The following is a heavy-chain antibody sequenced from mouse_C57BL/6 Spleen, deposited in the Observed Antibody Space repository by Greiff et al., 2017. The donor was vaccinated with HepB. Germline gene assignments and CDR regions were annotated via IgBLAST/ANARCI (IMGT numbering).Heavy chain of an antibody. D-gene: IGHD1-1*01. CDR2: INPNNGGT. CDR1: GYTFTDYY. J-gene: IGHJ3*01. V-gene: IGHV1-26*01. CDR3: ASHITTVVDWFAY. Sequence: EVQLQQSGPELVKPGASVKISCKASGYTFTDYYMNWVKQSHGKSLEWIGDINPNNGGTTYNQKFKGKATLIVDKSSSTAYMELRSLTSEDSAVYYCASHITTVVDWFAYWGQGTLVTVSA.